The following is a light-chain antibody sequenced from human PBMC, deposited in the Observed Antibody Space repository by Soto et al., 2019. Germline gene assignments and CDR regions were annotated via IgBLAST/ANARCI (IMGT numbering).Light chain of an antibody. J-gene: IGKJ1*01. Sequence: EIVMTQSPVTLSVSPGERATLSCRASQSVSSNLAWYQQKPGQAPSLLIYGAFTRATGIPDRFSGSGSGTDFTLTISRLEPEDFAVYYCQQYGSSPAWTFGQGTKVDIK. CDR1: QSVSSN. V-gene: IGKV3-20*01. CDR2: GAF. CDR3: QQYGSSPAWT.